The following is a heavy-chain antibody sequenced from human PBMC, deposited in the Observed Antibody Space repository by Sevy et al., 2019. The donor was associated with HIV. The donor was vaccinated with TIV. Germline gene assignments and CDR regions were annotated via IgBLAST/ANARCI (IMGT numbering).Heavy chain of an antibody. D-gene: IGHD4-17*01. V-gene: IGHV4-61*03. J-gene: IGHJ5*02. CDR3: AKRDYGDYVDYFDP. Sequence: SETLSLTCTVSGGSVSSDFSYWNWVRQPPGKGLEYIGSISYGGTTSYNPSLKSRVTLSLDTSKNHFSLKVNSVTAADTAIYYCAKRDYGDYVDYFDPWGQGTLVTVSS. CDR1: GGSVSSDFSY. CDR2: ISYGGTT.